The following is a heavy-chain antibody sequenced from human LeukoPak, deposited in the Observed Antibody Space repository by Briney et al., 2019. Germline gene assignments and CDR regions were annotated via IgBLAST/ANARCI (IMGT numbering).Heavy chain of an antibody. D-gene: IGHD2-2*01. V-gene: IGHV1-8*03. CDR3: ARYCSSTSCPEFDI. CDR2: MNPNSGNT. CDR1: GYTFTSYD. J-gene: IGHJ3*02. Sequence: ASVKVSCKASGYTFTSYDINWMRQATGQGLEWMGWMNPNSGNTGYAQKFQGRVTITRNTSISTAYMELSSLRSEDTAVYYCARYCSSTSCPEFDIWGQGTMVTASS.